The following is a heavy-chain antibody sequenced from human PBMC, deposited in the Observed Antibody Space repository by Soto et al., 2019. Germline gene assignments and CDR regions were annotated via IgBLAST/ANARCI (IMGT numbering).Heavy chain of an antibody. D-gene: IGHD5-12*01. Sequence: PGGSQRLSCAASGFTFGSYAMSWVRQAPGKGLEWVSSISGSGGGTYYADSVKGRFTFSRDNSKNTLYLQMNSLRAEDTAVYYCAKFGMATTKRSPPYYIDYWGQGALVTVSS. J-gene: IGHJ4*02. CDR1: GFTFGSYA. CDR2: ISGSGGGT. CDR3: AKFGMATTKRSPPYYIDY. V-gene: IGHV3-23*01.